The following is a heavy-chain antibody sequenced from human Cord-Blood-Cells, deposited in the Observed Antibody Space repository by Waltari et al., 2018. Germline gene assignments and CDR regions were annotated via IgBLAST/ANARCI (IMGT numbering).Heavy chain of an antibody. Sequence: QVQLVESGGGVVQPGRSLRLSCAASGFTFSSYAMHWVRQAPGKGLEWVAVISYDGSNKYYADSVKGRFTISRDNSKNTLYLQMNSLRAEDTAVYYCARMGGSYYFDYWGQGTLVTVSS. V-gene: IGHV3-30-3*01. J-gene: IGHJ4*02. D-gene: IGHD1-26*01. CDR1: GFTFSSYA. CDR2: ISYDGSNK. CDR3: ARMGGSYYFDY.